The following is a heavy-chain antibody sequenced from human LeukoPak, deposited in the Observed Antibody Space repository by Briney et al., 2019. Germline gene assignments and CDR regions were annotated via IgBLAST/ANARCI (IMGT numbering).Heavy chain of an antibody. V-gene: IGHV3-23*01. J-gene: IGHJ6*02. Sequence: GGSLRLSCAASGFTFSSYAMSWVRQAPGKGPEWVSAISGSGGSTYYADSVKGRFTISRDNSKNTLYLQMNSLRAEDTAVYYCAKASRREYYYYGMDVWGQGTTVTVSS. CDR3: AKASRREYYYYGMDV. CDR2: ISGSGGST. CDR1: GFTFSSYA. D-gene: IGHD1-26*01.